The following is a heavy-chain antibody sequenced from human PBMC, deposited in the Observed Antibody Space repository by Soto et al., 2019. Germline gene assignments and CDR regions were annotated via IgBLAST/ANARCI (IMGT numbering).Heavy chain of an antibody. Sequence: GASVKVSCKASGYTFSSYYMNWVRQAPGQGLEWMGGIIPIFGTANYAQKFQGRVTITADESTSTAYMELSSLRSEDTAIYYCARPTRYYYDTSDQSAWFDPWGQGTLVTVSS. J-gene: IGHJ5*02. V-gene: IGHV1-69*13. CDR2: IIPIFGTA. CDR1: GYTFSSYY. CDR3: ARPTRYYYDTSDQSAWFDP. D-gene: IGHD3-22*01.